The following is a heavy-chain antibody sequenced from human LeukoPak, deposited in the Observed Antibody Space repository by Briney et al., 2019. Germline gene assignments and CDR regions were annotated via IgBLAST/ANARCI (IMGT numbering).Heavy chain of an antibody. CDR1: GGSFSGYY. V-gene: IGHV4-34*01. Sequence: SETLSLTCAVYGGSFSGYYWSWIRQPPGKGLEWIGEINHSGSTNYNPSLKSRATISVDTSKNQFSLKLSSVTAADTAVYYCARGLFGVVIIGYNWFDPWGQGTLVTVSS. CDR3: ARGLFGVVIIGYNWFDP. CDR2: INHSGST. J-gene: IGHJ5*02. D-gene: IGHD3-3*01.